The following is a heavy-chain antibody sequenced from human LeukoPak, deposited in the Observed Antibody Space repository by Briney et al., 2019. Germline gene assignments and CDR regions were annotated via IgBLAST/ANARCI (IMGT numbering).Heavy chain of an antibody. J-gene: IGHJ4*02. V-gene: IGHV3-7*05. D-gene: IGHD4-11*01. CDR2: IKQDGSEK. CDR1: GFTLSSYW. Sequence: GGSLRLACAASGFTLSSYWMTWVRQAPGKGLEWVANIKQDGSEKNYVDSVKGRFTISRDNAKNSLYLQMNSLRAEDTAVYYCAKGQFSPIYWGQGTLVTVSS. CDR3: AKGQFSPIY.